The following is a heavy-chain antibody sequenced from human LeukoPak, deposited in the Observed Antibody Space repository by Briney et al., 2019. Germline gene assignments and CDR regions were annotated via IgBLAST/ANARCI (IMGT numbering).Heavy chain of an antibody. CDR3: ARGGSTDPYYYGMDV. CDR2: IYYSGST. CDR1: GGSISSGGYY. J-gene: IGHJ6*02. V-gene: IGHV4-31*03. Sequence: SETLSLTCTVSGGSISSGGYYWSWIRHHPGKGLEWIGYIYYSGSTYYNPSLKSRVTISVDTSKNQFSLKLSSVTAADTAVYYCARGGSTDPYYYGMDVWGQGTTVTVSS. D-gene: IGHD2-2*01.